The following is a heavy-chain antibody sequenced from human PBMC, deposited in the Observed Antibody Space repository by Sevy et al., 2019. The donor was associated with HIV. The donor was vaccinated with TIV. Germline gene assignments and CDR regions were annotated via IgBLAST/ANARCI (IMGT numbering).Heavy chain of an antibody. J-gene: IGHJ4*02. V-gene: IGHV4-59*01. D-gene: IGHD3-22*01. CDR1: GGSISSYY. CDR2: IYYSGST. CDR3: ARVRDSRGYWETYYFDY. Sequence: ETLSLTCTVSGGSISSYYWSWIRQPPGKGLEWIGYIYYSGSTNYNPSLKSRVTISVDTSKNQFSLKLSSVTAADTAVYYCARVRDSRGYWETYYFDYWGQGTLVTVSS.